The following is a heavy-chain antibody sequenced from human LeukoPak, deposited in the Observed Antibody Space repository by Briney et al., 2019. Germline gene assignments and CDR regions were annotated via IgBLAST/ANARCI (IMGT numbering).Heavy chain of an antibody. D-gene: IGHD2-2*01. CDR3: ARDLEYCSTTSCFT. J-gene: IGHJ5*02. CDR1: GDSINRGGFY. Sequence: SQTLSLTCNVSGDSINRGGFYWNWIRQPPGKGLEWIAYIHQSGITVSNPSLKSRLTLSLDASKNQFSLRLTSVTVADTAVYYCARDLEYCSTTSCFTWGQGTLVTVSS. V-gene: IGHV4-30-2*01. CDR2: IHQSGIT.